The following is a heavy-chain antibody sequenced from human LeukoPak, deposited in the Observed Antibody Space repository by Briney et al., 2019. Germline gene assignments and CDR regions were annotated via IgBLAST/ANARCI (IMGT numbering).Heavy chain of an antibody. CDR2: IRSKAYGGTT. D-gene: IGHD3-22*01. CDR3: TRGDYYDSSGYYPDY. V-gene: IGHV3-49*03. CDR1: GFTFGDYA. Sequence: PGRSLRLSCTASGFTFGDYAMSWFRQASGKGLEWVGFIRSKAYGGTTEYAASVKGRFTISRDDSKSIAYLQMNSLKTEDTAVYYCTRGDYYDSSGYYPDYWGQGTLVTVSS. J-gene: IGHJ4*02.